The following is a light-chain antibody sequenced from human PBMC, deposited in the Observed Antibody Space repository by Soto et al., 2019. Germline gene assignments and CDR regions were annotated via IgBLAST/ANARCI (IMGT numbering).Light chain of an antibody. Sequence: EIVMTQSPATLSVSPGKRATLSCRASQSVSSDLAWYQQKPGQAPSLLIYGASTRATGIPARFSGSGSGTECTLTISSLQSEDFAVYYCQQFYRGWTFGQGTKVEIE. CDR2: GAS. CDR1: QSVSSD. V-gene: IGKV3-15*01. J-gene: IGKJ1*01. CDR3: QQFYRGWT.